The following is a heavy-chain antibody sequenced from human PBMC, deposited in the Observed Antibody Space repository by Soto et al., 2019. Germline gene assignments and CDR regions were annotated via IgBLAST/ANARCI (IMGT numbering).Heavy chain of an antibody. CDR3: ARDSSSSHYYDSSGYFIFDL. J-gene: IGHJ2*01. CDR1: GYTFTSYG. D-gene: IGHD3-22*01. Sequence: ASVNVSCKASGYTFTSYGISWVRRAPGQGLGWVGWISSYNGNTNYAQKLQGRVTMTTDTSTSTAYMELRSLRSDDTAVYYCARDSSSSHYYDSSGYFIFDLWGRGTLVTVS. CDR2: ISSYNGNT. V-gene: IGHV1-18*01.